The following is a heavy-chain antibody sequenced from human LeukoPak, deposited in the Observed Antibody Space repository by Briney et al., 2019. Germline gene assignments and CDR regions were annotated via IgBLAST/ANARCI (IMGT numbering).Heavy chain of an antibody. V-gene: IGHV1-46*01. CDR2: INPSGGST. CDR3: ARDGHSGYDHKYNWFDP. D-gene: IGHD5-12*01. Sequence: GASVKVSCKASGYTFTSYYMHWVRQAPGQGLEWMGIINPSGGSTSYAQKFQGRVTMTRGTSTSTVYMELSSLRSEDTAVYYCARDGHSGYDHKYNWFDPWGQGTLVTVSS. J-gene: IGHJ5*02. CDR1: GYTFTSYY.